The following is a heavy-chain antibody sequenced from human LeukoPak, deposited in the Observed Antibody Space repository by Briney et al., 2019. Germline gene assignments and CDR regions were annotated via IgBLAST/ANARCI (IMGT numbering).Heavy chain of an antibody. CDR2: INWNGGST. D-gene: IGHD6-13*01. Sequence: GGPLRLSCAASGFTFDDYGMSWVRQAPGKGLEWVSGINWNGGSTGYADSVKGRFTISRDNAKNSLYLQMNSLRAEDTALYYCARGAAAGTYYYYMDVWGKGTAVTVSS. V-gene: IGHV3-20*04. J-gene: IGHJ6*03. CDR1: GFTFDDYG. CDR3: ARGAAAGTYYYYMDV.